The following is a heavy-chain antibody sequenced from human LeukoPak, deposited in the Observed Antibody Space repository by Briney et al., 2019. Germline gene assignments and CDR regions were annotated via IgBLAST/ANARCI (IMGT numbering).Heavy chain of an antibody. V-gene: IGHV3-23*01. D-gene: IGHD2-21*01. CDR2: VSGSGGST. CDR1: GFTFTSYT. J-gene: IGHJ4*02. Sequence: GGSLRLSCTTSGFTFTSYTMSWVRQAPGQGLEWVSAVSGSGGSTDYADSVKGRFTISRDSSKNTVYPQMSSLRAEDTAVYYCAREVIRRPFYDYWGQGTLVTVSS. CDR3: AREVIRRPFYDY.